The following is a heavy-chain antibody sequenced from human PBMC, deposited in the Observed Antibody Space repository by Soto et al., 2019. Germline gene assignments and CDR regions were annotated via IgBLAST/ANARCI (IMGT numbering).Heavy chain of an antibody. V-gene: IGHV3-23*01. J-gene: IGHJ1*01. CDR3: AKADGEQWLIPHLDN. D-gene: IGHD6-19*01. Sequence: PGWSLRLSCEASGFNFKKFAMGWVRQAPGEGLEWVSGISCCGGSTFYADSVKGRFSLARDDSKNTLSLQLNSLRVEDTAHYYCAKADGEQWLIPHLDNWGQGTQLTVSS. CDR1: GFNFKKFA. CDR2: ISCCGGST.